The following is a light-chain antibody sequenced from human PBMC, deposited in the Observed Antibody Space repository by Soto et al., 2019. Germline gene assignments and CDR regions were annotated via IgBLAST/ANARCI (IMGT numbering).Light chain of an antibody. V-gene: IGLV4-60*02. CDR3: ETWDSSTRHVV. J-gene: IGLJ2*01. Sequence: QSVLTQSSSASASLGSSVKLTCTLSSGHSSYIITWHQQQPGTAPRYLMKLEGSGSYNRGSGVPDRFSGSSSGADRYLTISNLQFEDEADYHCETWDSSTRHVVFGGGTKVTVL. CDR2: LEGSGSY. CDR1: SGHSSYI.